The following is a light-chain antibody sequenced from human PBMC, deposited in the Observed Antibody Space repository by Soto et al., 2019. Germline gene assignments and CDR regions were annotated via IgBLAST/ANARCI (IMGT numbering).Light chain of an antibody. Sequence: DIQMTQSPSTLSASVGDRVTITCRASQSISSWLAWYQQKPGKAPKLLIYDASSLESGVPSRFSGSGSGTEFTLTISGLQPDDFATYYCQQYNSYGTFGGGTKVEIK. J-gene: IGKJ4*01. CDR1: QSISSW. CDR2: DAS. CDR3: QQYNSYGT. V-gene: IGKV1-5*01.